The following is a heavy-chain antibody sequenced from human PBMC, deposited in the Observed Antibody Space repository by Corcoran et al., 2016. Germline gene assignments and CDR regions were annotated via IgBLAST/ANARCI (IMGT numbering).Heavy chain of an antibody. J-gene: IGHJ5*02. CDR1: GGSISSSSYY. CDR3: ARHGYSSSWPRGNWFDP. D-gene: IGHD6-13*01. CDR2: IYYSGST. V-gene: IGHV4-39*01. Sequence: QLQLQESGPGLVKPSETLSLTCTVSGGSISSSSYYWGWIRQPPGKGLEWIGSIYYSGSTYYNPSLKSRVTISVDTSKNQFSLKLSSVTAADTAVYYCARHGYSSSWPRGNWFDPWGQGTLVTVSS.